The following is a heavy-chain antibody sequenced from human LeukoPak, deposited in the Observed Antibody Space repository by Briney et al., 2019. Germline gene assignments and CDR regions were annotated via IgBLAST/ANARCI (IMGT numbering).Heavy chain of an antibody. J-gene: IGHJ4*02. Sequence: GGSLRLSCAASGFIFSDYNMNWVRQAPGKGLEWVSYISSGSSTIYYADSVKGRFTISRDNAKNSLYLQMNSLRAEDTAVYYCARGVCGGDCYSNYWGQGTLITVSS. CDR2: ISSGSSTI. V-gene: IGHV3-48*01. CDR1: GFIFSDYN. D-gene: IGHD2-21*02. CDR3: ARGVCGGDCYSNY.